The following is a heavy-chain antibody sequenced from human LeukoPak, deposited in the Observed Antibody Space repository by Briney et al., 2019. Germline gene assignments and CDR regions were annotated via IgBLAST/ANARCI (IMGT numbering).Heavy chain of an antibody. D-gene: IGHD6-19*01. CDR2: IYFSGSA. V-gene: IGHV4-39*07. J-gene: IGHJ4*02. CDR3: AREKNGWYPFDY. Sequence: SETLSLTCTVSGDSISSSNYYWAWIRQPPGKGLEWIGSIYFSGSAYYNPSLKSRVTISVDTSKNQFSLKLSSVTAADTAVYYCAREKNGWYPFDYWGQGTLVTVSS. CDR1: GDSISSSNYY.